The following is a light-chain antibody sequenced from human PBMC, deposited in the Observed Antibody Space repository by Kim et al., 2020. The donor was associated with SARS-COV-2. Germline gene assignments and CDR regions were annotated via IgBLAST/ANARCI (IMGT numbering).Light chain of an antibody. Sequence: SYELTQPPSVSVSPGQTATIPCSGDNLGGRYVSWYQQRPGQTPVLVMYQDIERPSGLPDRFSGSNSGNTATLTIRGTQAMDEADYYCQAWDNNSAIFGGG. V-gene: IGLV3-1*01. CDR1: NLGGRY. J-gene: IGLJ2*01. CDR3: QAWDNNSAI. CDR2: QDI.